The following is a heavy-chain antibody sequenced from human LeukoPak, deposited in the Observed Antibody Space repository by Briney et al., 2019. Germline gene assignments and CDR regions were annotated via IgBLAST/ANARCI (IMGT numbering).Heavy chain of an antibody. CDR3: ARSRSNSPRGDAFDI. V-gene: IGHV1-69*05. CDR1: GGTFSSYA. J-gene: IGHJ3*02. CDR2: IIPIFGTA. Sequence: ASVKVSCKASGGTFSSYAISWVRQAPGQGLEWMGGIIPIFGTANYAQKFQGRVTITTDESTSTAYMELSSLRSEDTAVYYCARSRSNSPRGDAFDIWGQGTMVTVSS. D-gene: IGHD3-10*01.